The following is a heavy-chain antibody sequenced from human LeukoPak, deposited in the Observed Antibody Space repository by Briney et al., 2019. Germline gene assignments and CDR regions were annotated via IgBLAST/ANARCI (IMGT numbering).Heavy chain of an antibody. CDR2: ITPIFGTA. V-gene: IGHV1-69*13. CDR3: AREWGLESSGYYYAY. J-gene: IGHJ4*02. D-gene: IGHD3-22*01. CDR1: GGTFSRFT. Sequence: ASVKVSCKASGGTFSRFTISWVRQAPGQGFEWTGGITPIFGTANFAQKFQGRVSITADGSTSTAFMELSSLRSEDTAVYYCAREWGLESSGYYYAYWGQGTLVTVSS.